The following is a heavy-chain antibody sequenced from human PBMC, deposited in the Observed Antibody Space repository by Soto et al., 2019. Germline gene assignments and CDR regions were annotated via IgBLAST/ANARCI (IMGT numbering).Heavy chain of an antibody. D-gene: IGHD5-12*01. V-gene: IGHV3-48*01. Sequence: GGSQRHRSTASGGKFGSFSGNCISKTTGKGLEWVSYISSSSSTIYYADSVKGRFTISRDNAKNSLYLQMNSLRAEDTAVYYCARRHSESGYDYGVFSDYLVKGTLVPVS. J-gene: IGHJ4*02. CDR3: ARRHSESGYDYGVFSDY. CDR1: GGKFGSFS. CDR2: ISSSSSTI.